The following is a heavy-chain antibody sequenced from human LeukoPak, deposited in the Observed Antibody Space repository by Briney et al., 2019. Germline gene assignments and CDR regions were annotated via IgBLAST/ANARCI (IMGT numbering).Heavy chain of an antibody. V-gene: IGHV3-30-3*01. CDR3: ARSRQRGVNYFDY. Sequence: GGSLRLSCAASGFTFSSYAMHWVRQAPGKGLEWVAVISYDGSNQYYADSVKGRFTISRDNSKNTLYLQMNSLRAEDTAVYYCARSRQRGVNYFDYWGQGTLVTVSS. CDR2: ISYDGSNQ. J-gene: IGHJ4*02. CDR1: GFTFSSYA. D-gene: IGHD3-10*01.